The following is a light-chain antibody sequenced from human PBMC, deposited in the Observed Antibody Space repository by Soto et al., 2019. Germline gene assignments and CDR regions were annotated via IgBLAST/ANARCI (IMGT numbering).Light chain of an antibody. J-gene: IGKJ1*01. CDR3: QHSQDSPTWS. CDR2: AAS. Sequence: DIQMTQYPSSLSASVGDRVTITCRASQSVSSYLNWYQQKPGKAPKLLIYAASSLQGGVPSRFSGSGSGTEFTLTISGLQPEDSATYYCQHSQDSPTWSFGQGTKVDIK. CDR1: QSVSSY. V-gene: IGKV1-39*01.